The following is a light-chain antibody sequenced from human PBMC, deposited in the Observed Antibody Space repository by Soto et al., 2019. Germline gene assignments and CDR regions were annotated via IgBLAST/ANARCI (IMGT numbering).Light chain of an antibody. V-gene: IGKV3-20*01. CDR1: QSVRSSY. J-gene: IGKJ1*01. Sequence: EILLTQSPGTLSLSPGERATLSCRASQSVRSSYLAWYQQKPGQAPRLLIYGASSRATGIPDRFSGSGSGTDSTLTISRLEPEDFVVYHCQQYGDLPPTFGQGTKVDIK. CDR2: GAS. CDR3: QQYGDLPPT.